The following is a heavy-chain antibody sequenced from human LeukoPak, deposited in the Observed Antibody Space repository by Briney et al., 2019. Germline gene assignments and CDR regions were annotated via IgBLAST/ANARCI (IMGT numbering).Heavy chain of an antibody. V-gene: IGHV4-59*01. Sequence: SETLSLTCTISGGSISNYYWSWIRQTPGKGLEWIGYIYYTGGTDYNPSLKSRVTISEDTSKNQFSLKLRSVTAADTAVYYCARSLSGLDSGDRWGQGTLVTVSS. CDR3: ARSLSGLDSGDR. CDR1: GGSISNYY. J-gene: IGHJ5*02. CDR2: IYYTGGT. D-gene: IGHD5-12*01.